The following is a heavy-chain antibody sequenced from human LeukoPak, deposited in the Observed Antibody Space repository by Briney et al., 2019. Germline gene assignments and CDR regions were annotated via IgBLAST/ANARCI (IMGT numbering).Heavy chain of an antibody. Sequence: SETLSLTCTVSGYSISSGYYWGWIRRPPGKGLEWIGSIYHSGSTYYNPSLKSRVTISVDTSKNQFSLKLSSVTAADTAVYYCARDPVYYYDSSVYYPDYWGQGTLVTVSS. V-gene: IGHV4-38-2*02. CDR3: ARDPVYYYDSSVYYPDY. CDR2: IYHSGST. D-gene: IGHD3-22*01. J-gene: IGHJ4*02. CDR1: GYSISSGYY.